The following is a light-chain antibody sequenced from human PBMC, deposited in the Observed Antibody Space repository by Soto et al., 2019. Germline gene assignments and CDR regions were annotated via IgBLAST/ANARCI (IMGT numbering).Light chain of an antibody. V-gene: IGKV1-39*01. CDR1: QSISSY. Sequence: DIQMTQSPSSLSASVGDRVTITCRASQSISSYLNWYQQKPGKAPKLLIYAASSLQSGVPSRFSGSGSGTDFTLTISSLQPEDFATYYCQQSYTTPTGFGGPTKVDI. J-gene: IGKJ4*01. CDR3: QQSYTTPTG. CDR2: AAS.